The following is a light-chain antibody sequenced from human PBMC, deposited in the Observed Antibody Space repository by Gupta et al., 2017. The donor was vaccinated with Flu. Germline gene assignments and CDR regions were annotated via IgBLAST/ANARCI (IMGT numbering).Light chain of an antibody. J-gene: IGKJ1*01. CDR1: QTVKSNY. Sequence: TVLTQSPGTLSLSPGERATLSCGASQTVKSNYLAWYQQKPGQAPTLLIYGASSRATGIPDSFSGSGSGTDFTLTISRLESEDFAVYYCQQDGNSPSTFGQGTKVEIK. CDR3: QQDGNSPST. V-gene: IGKV3-20*01. CDR2: GAS.